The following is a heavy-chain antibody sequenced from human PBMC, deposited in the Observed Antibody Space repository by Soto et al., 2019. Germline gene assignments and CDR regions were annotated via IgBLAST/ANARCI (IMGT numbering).Heavy chain of an antibody. D-gene: IGHD1-26*01. Sequence: GGSLRLSCAASGFTFSSYAMSWVRQAPGKGLEWVSAISGSGGSTYYADSVKGRFTISRDNSKNTLYLQMNSLRAEDTAVYYCARDPAGATRFDLWGQGTLVTVSS. V-gene: IGHV3-23*01. CDR1: GFTFSSYA. CDR2: ISGSGGST. CDR3: ARDPAGATRFDL. J-gene: IGHJ5*02.